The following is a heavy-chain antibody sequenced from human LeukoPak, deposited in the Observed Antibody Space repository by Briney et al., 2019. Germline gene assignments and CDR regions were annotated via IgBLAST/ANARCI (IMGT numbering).Heavy chain of an antibody. Sequence: GGSLRLSCAASGFTFSSYAMSWVRQAPGKGLEWVSSISSSSSYIYYADSVKGRFTISRDNAKNSLYLQMNSLRAEDTAVYYCARGFYYDSSGRSSYWGQGTLVTVSS. CDR1: GFTFSSYA. D-gene: IGHD3-22*01. CDR3: ARGFYYDSSGRSSY. J-gene: IGHJ4*02. V-gene: IGHV3-21*01. CDR2: ISSSSSYI.